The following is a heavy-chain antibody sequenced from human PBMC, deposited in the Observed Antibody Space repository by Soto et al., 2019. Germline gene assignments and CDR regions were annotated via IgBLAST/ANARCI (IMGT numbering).Heavy chain of an antibody. CDR1: VFTFSSFA. D-gene: IGHD4-17*01. V-gene: IGHV3-23*01. CDR3: AKGPYSGDYAYFDF. Sequence: WWSLRLSCSASVFTFSSFAMHWFRQAPGKGLEWVSSISHDGGGTYYADSVKGRFTISRDNSKNTLYLQMNTLGAEDAAVYYCAKGPYSGDYAYFDFWGQGTLVTVSS. J-gene: IGHJ4*02. CDR2: ISHDGGGT.